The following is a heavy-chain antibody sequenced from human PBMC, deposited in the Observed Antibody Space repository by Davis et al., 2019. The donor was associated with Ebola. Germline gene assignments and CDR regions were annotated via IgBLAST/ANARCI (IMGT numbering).Heavy chain of an antibody. J-gene: IGHJ5*02. CDR1: GYTFTGYY. CDR2: INPNSGGT. CDR3: ARSGRGLAAFGTDWFDP. D-gene: IGHD6-13*01. Sequence: ASVKVSCKASGYTFTGYYMHCVRQAPAQGLEWMGWINPNSGGTNYAPKFQGRVTMTRDTSISTAYMELSRLRSDNTAVYYCARSGRGLAAFGTDWFDPWGQGTLVTVSS. V-gene: IGHV1-2*02.